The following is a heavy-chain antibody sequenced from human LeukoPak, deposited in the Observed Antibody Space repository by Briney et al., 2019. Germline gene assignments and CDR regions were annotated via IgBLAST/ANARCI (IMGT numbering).Heavy chain of an antibody. V-gene: IGHV3-30*03. CDR1: GFTFSTYG. CDR3: ARDYYYDSSGYWDYYFDY. D-gene: IGHD3-22*01. Sequence: PGRSLRLSCAASGFTFSTYGMHWVRQAPGKGLEWVAVILYDGNNKNYADSVKGRFTISRDNSKNTLYLEMNSLRAEDTAVYYCARDYYYDSSGYWDYYFDYWGQGTLVSVSS. CDR2: ILYDGNNK. J-gene: IGHJ4*02.